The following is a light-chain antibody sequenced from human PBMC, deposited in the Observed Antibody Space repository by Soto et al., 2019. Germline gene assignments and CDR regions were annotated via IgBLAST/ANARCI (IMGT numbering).Light chain of an antibody. CDR2: VVS. CDR1: SSDVGGYNY. Sequence: QSVLTQPASVSGSPGQSITISCTGTSSDVGGYNYVSWYQQHPGKAPKLMIYVVSNRPSGVSNRFSGSKSGNTASLTISGLQAEDEADYYCSSYTSSSTLEVFGTGTKLTVL. J-gene: IGLJ1*01. V-gene: IGLV2-14*01. CDR3: SSYTSSSTLEV.